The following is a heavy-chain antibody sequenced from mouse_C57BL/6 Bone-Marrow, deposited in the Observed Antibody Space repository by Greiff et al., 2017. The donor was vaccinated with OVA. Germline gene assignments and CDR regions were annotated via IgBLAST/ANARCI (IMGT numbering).Heavy chain of an antibody. V-gene: IGHV1-52*01. D-gene: IGHD2-3*01. CDR3: AKIYDGYYGEFAY. CDR1: GYTFTSYW. Sequence: QVQLQQPGAELVRPGSSVKLSCKASGYTFTSYWMHWVKQRPIQGLEWIGNIDPSDSETPYNQQFKDKATLTVDKDTSTAYRQLSSLTSEDDAVYYCAKIYDGYYGEFAYWGKGTLVTVSA. J-gene: IGHJ3*01. CDR2: IDPSDSET.